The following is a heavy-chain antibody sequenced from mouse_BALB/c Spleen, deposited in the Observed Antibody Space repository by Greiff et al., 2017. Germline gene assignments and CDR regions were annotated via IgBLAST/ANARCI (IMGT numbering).Heavy chain of an antibody. J-gene: IGHJ4*01. V-gene: IGHV3-2*02. CDR1: GYSITSDYA. CDR3: AREGKNFYYYGSSYGDYAMDY. CDR2: ISYSGST. D-gene: IGHD1-1*01. Sequence: EVKLQESGPGLVKPSQSLSLTCTVTGYSITSDYAWNWIRPFPGNQLEWMGYISYSGSTSYNPSLKSRISITRDTSKNQFFLQLNSVTTEDTATYYCAREGKNFYYYGSSYGDYAMDYWGQGTSVTVSS.